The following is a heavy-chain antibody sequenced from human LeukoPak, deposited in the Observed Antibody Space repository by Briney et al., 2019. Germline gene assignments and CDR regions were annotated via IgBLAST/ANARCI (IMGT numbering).Heavy chain of an antibody. CDR1: GFTFSSYS. J-gene: IGHJ4*02. CDR3: ARNNYYDRSGYPHDY. Sequence: GGSLRLSCAASGFTFSSYSMNWVRQAPGKGLEWVSYISSSSSTIYYADSVKGRFTISRDNAKNSLYPQMNSLRAEDTAVYYCARNNYYDRSGYPHDYCGQGTLVTVSS. CDR2: ISSSSSTI. V-gene: IGHV3-48*01. D-gene: IGHD3-22*01.